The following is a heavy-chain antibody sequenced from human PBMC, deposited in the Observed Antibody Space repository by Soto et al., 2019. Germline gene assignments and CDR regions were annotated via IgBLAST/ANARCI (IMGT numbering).Heavy chain of an antibody. CDR3: ARHFRSSWPRFDP. D-gene: IGHD6-13*01. CDR1: GGSISSSSYY. J-gene: IGHJ5*02. V-gene: IGHV4-39*01. CDR2: SYYSGST. Sequence: PSETLSLTCTVSGGSISSSSYYWGWIRQPPGKGLEWSGSSYYSGSTYYNPSLKSRVTISVDTSKNPFSLKLSSVTAADTALYYCARHFRSSWPRFDPWGQGTLVTVSS.